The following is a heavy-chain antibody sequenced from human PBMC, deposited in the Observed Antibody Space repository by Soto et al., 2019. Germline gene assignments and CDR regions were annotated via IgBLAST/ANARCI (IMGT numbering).Heavy chain of an antibody. V-gene: IGHV1-69*10. CDR3: ARQRVAGFVQWLVAPFDY. D-gene: IGHD6-19*01. CDR1: GGTFSSYA. Sequence: ASVKVSYKASGGTFSSYAISWVRQAPGQGLEWMGGIIPILGIANYAQKFQGRVTITADKSTSTAYMELSSLRSEDTAVYYCARQRVAGFVQWLVAPFDYWGQGTLVTVSS. J-gene: IGHJ4*02. CDR2: IIPILGIA.